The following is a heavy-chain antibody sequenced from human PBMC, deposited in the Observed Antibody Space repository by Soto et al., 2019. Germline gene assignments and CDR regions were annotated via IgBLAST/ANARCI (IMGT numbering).Heavy chain of an antibody. CDR2: LSGSGGTT. V-gene: IGHV3-23*01. J-gene: IGHJ6*02. Sequence: EVQLLESGGGLVQPGGSLRLSCTVSGVTFSNYAMNWVRQAPGKGLEWVSSLSGSGGTTYYADSVKGRFIISRDNSKNTLYLQMNSLRVEDTAVYYCAKDPPWTVGPLAMDVWGQGTTVTVSS. CDR3: AKDPPWTVGPLAMDV. D-gene: IGHD2-2*01. CDR1: GVTFSNYA.